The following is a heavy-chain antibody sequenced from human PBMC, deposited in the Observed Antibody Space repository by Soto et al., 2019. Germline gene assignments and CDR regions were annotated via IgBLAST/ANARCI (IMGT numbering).Heavy chain of an antibody. D-gene: IGHD4-17*01. CDR2: IYPVDSVT. CDR1: GYSFTSYW. J-gene: IGHJ4*02. Sequence: GESLKISCKGSGYSFTSYWIGWVRQMPGKGLELMVIIYPVDSVTSYSPSFQGQVTISADKSISTAYLQWSSLKASDTAMYYCASHTRYYGDYDFDYWGQGTLVTVSS. CDR3: ASHTRYYGDYDFDY. V-gene: IGHV5-51*01.